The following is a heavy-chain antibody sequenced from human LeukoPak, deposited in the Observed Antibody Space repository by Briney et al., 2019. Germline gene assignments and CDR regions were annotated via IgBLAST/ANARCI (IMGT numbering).Heavy chain of an antibody. CDR1: GGTFSSYA. CDR2: IIPIFGTA. D-gene: IGHD6-19*01. CDR3: ARGQHSSGWYEMNY. J-gene: IGHJ4*02. V-gene: IGHV1-69*05. Sequence: GASVKVSCKASGGTFSSYAISWVRQAPGQGLEWMGRIIPIFGTANYAQKFQGRVTITTDESTSTAYMELSSLRSEGTAVYYCARGQHSSGWYEMNYWGQGTLVTVSS.